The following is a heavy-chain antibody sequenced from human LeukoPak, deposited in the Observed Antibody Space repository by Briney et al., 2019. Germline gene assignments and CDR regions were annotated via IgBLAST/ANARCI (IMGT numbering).Heavy chain of an antibody. V-gene: IGHV3-30*03. CDR3: ARHLRITMVRGVIGPSWFDP. D-gene: IGHD3-10*01. J-gene: IGHJ5*02. Sequence: GGSLRLSCAASGFTFSSYGMRWVRQAPGKGLEWVAVISYDGSNKYYADSVKGRFTISRDNSKNTLYLQMNSLRAEDTAVYYCARHLRITMVRGVIGPSWFDPWGQGTLVTVSS. CDR2: ISYDGSNK. CDR1: GFTFSSYG.